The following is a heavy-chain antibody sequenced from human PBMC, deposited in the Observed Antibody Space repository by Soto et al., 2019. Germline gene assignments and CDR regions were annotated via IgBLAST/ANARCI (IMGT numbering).Heavy chain of an antibody. CDR3: ARDPGRALHNWFDP. CDR1: GGSISSGGYY. D-gene: IGHD3-10*01. CDR2: IYYSGST. J-gene: IGHJ5*02. Sequence: SETLSLTCTVSGGSISSGGYYWSWIRQHPGKGLEWIGYIYYSGSTYYNPSLKSRVTISVDTSKNQFSQKLSSVTAADTAAYYCARDPGRALHNWFDPWGKGTLVTVSS. V-gene: IGHV4-31*03.